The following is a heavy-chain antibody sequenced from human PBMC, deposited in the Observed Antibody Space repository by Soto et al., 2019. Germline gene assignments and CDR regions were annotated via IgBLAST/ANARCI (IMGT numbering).Heavy chain of an antibody. J-gene: IGHJ6*02. D-gene: IGHD6-6*01. CDR1: GYTFTSYG. CDR3: ARRTEAARPFRSSYYYGMDV. CDR2: ISAYNGNT. Sequence: ASVKVSCKASGYTFTSYGISWVRQAPGQGLEWMGWISAYNGNTNYAQKLQGRVTMTTDTSTSTAYMELRSLRSDDTAVYYCARRTEAARPFRSSYYYGMDVWGQGTTVTVSS. V-gene: IGHV1-18*01.